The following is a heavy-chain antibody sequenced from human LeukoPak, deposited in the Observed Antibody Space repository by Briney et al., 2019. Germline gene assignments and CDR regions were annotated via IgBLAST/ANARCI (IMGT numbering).Heavy chain of an antibody. J-gene: IGHJ5*02. CDR3: ARTLTYYDFWSGQNWFDP. V-gene: IGHV4-39*07. Sequence: SETLSLTCTVSGGSISSSSYYWGWIRQPPGKGLEWIGSIYHSGSTYYNPSLKSRVTISVDTSKNQFSLKLSSVTAADTAVYYCARTLTYYDFWSGQNWFDPWGQGTLVTVSS. D-gene: IGHD3-3*01. CDR1: GGSISSSSYY. CDR2: IYHSGST.